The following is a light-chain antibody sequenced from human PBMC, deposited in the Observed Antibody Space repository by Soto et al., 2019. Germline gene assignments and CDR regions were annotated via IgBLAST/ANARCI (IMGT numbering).Light chain of an antibody. Sequence: QSALTQPASVSGSPGQSITISCTGTSSDVGAYKYVSWYQQHPGKAPKLMIYEVTNRPSGVSNRFSGSKSGNTASLTISGLEAEDDADYYCISYTSIDTHVFGTGTKLTVL. CDR2: EVT. V-gene: IGLV2-14*03. CDR3: ISYTSIDTHV. J-gene: IGLJ1*01. CDR1: SSDVGAYKY.